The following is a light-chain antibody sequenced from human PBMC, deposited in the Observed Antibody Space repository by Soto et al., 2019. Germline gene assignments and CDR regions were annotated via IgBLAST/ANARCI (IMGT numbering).Light chain of an antibody. J-gene: IGKJ2*01. Sequence: EIVMTQSPATLSLSPGERAALSCRASQGISSELALYQQKTGQPPRLLIYGASTRATGVRARFTASVSGSDFTLPICVLQSEDFAVYYCQQGYKWPLTFVHGMRLKI. CDR1: QGISSE. CDR2: GAS. CDR3: QQGYKWPLT. V-gene: IGKV3-15*01.